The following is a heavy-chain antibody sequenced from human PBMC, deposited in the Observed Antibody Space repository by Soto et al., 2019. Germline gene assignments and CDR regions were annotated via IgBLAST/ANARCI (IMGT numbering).Heavy chain of an antibody. CDR3: ARDIDDFWSGPDYYDCGMDV. Sequence: LSLTCTVSGGSISSYYWSWIRQPPGKGLEWIGNIYYSGSTNYNPSLKSRVTISVDTTKNQFSLKLSYVTAADPAAYYCARDIDDFWSGPDYYDCGMDVWGQGTTVTVSS. CDR2: IYYSGST. D-gene: IGHD3-3*01. V-gene: IGHV4-59*01. CDR1: GGSISSYY. J-gene: IGHJ6*02.